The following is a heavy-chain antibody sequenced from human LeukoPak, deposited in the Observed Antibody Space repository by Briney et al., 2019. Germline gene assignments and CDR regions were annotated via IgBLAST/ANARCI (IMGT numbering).Heavy chain of an antibody. CDR2: IYYSGST. J-gene: IGHJ4*02. CDR1: GGSISSYY. Sequence: SETLSLTCTVSGGSISSYYWSRIRQPPGKGLEWIGYIYYSGSTNYNPSLKSRVTISVDTSKNQFSLKLSSVTAADTAVYYCAREGGGSSSWYYFDYWGQGTLVTVSS. V-gene: IGHV4-59*01. CDR3: AREGGGSSSWYYFDY. D-gene: IGHD6-13*01.